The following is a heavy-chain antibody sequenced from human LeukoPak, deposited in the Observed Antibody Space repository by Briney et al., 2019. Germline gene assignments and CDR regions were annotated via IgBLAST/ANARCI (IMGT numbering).Heavy chain of an antibody. CDR2: ISTDGTTT. V-gene: IGHV3-74*01. Sequence: FRXHWIHWVRQVPGKGLVWGSHISTDGTTTNYADSVKGRFTISRDNAKDTLYLQLNSLRAEDTAIYYCARSLGYSSGGWGQGTLVTVSS. J-gene: IGHJ4*02. CDR1: FRXHW. CDR3: ARSLGYSSGG. D-gene: IGHD2-15*01.